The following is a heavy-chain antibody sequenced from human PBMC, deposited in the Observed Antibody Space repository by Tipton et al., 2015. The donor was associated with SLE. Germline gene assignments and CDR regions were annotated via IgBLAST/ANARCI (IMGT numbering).Heavy chain of an antibody. CDR3: ARRRFSAYPYDAFDI. V-gene: IGHV5-10-1*01. D-gene: IGHD3-16*01. J-gene: IGHJ3*02. CDR1: GYSFISYW. Sequence: VQLVQSGAEVKKPGESLRISCKGSGYSFISYWISWVRQMPGKGLEWMGRIDPSDSYTNYSPSFQGHVTISADKSISTAYLQWSSLKASDTAMYYCARRRFSAYPYDAFDIWGQGTMVTVSS. CDR2: IDPSDSYT.